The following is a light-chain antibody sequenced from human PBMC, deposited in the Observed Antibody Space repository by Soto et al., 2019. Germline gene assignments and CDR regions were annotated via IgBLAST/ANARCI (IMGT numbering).Light chain of an antibody. CDR2: EVY. Sequence: QPVLTQPASVSGSPGQSITISCTGTSSDVGAYNYVSWYQHHPGKAPKVIIYEVYYRPSGVSNRFSGSKTGNTASLTISGLQAEDEADYYCNSYTVSNTVIFGGGTKLTVL. J-gene: IGLJ2*01. V-gene: IGLV2-14*01. CDR3: NSYTVSNTVI. CDR1: SSDVGAYNY.